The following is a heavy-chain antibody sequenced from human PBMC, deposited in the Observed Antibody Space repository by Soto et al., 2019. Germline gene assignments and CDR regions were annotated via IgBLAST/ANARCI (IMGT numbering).Heavy chain of an antibody. CDR3: ARIPKLELRDYYYGMDV. J-gene: IGHJ6*02. D-gene: IGHD1-7*01. CDR1: GGSISSGGYY. CDR2: IYYSGST. Sequence: SETLSLTCTVSGGSISSGGYYWSWIRQHPGKGLEWIGYIYYSGSTYYNPSLKSRVTISVDTSKNQFSLRLSSVTAADTAVYYCARIPKLELRDYYYGMDVWGQGTTVTVSS. V-gene: IGHV4-31*03.